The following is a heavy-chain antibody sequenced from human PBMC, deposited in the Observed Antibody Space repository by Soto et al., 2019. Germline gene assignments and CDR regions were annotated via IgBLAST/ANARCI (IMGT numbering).Heavy chain of an antibody. J-gene: IGHJ5*02. CDR2: FDPEDGET. CDR3: ATAPYSGYDRPSGNWFDP. V-gene: IGHV1-24*01. CDR1: GYTLTELS. Sequence: ASVKVSCKVSGYTLTELSMHWVRQAPGKGLEWMGGFDPEDGETIYAQKFQGRVTMTEDTSTDTAYMELSSLRSEDTAVYYCATAPYSGYDRPSGNWFDPWGQGTLVTVSS. D-gene: IGHD5-12*01.